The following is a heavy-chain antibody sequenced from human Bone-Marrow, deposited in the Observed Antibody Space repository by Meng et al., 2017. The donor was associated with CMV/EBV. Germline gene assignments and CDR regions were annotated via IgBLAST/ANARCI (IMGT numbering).Heavy chain of an antibody. D-gene: IGHD2-8*01. Sequence: GESLKISCAASGFTFSSYAMHWVRQAPGKGLEWVAVISYDGSNKYYADSVKGRFTISRDNSKNKLYLQMNSLRAEGPAVYYCSRGLMLYQVTYYDMELWGQGTTVTVS. CDR1: GFTFSSYA. CDR3: SRGLMLYQVTYYDMEL. V-gene: IGHV3-30*04. CDR2: ISYDGSNK. J-gene: IGHJ6*02.